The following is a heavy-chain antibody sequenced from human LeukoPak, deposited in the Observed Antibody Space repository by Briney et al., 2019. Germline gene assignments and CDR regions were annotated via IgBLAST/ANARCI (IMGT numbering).Heavy chain of an antibody. V-gene: IGHV4-59*01. CDR3: ARARSGDYFDY. J-gene: IGHJ4*02. CDR2: IYYSGST. D-gene: IGHD2-15*01. CDR1: GCSINSYY. Sequence: SETLSLTCTVSGCSINSYYWSWIRQPPGKGLEWIGYIYYSGSTNYNPSLKSRVTILLDTSKNQFSLKLTSVTAADTAVYYCARARSGDYFDYWGQGTLVTVSS.